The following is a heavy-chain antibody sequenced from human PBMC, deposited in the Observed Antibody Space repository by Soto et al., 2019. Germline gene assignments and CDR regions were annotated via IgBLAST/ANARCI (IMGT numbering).Heavy chain of an antibody. V-gene: IGHV1-69*02. Sequence: ASVKVSCKASGGTFSSYTISWVRQAPGQGLEWMGRIIPILGIANYAQKFQGRVTITADKSTSTAYMELSSVTAADTAVYYCARGLTDPVGDYYYYYMDVWGKGTTVTVSS. CDR1: GGTFSSYT. CDR3: ARGLTDPVGDYYYYYMDV. CDR2: IIPILGIA. J-gene: IGHJ6*03. D-gene: IGHD1-26*01.